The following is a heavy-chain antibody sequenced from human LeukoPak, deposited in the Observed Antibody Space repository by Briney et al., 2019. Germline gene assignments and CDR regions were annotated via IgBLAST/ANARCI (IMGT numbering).Heavy chain of an antibody. CDR3: AREGYDFWSGYYTYYFDY. CDR1: GGSISSYY. Sequence: PSETLSPTCTVSGGSISSYYWSWIRQPAGKGLEWIGRIYTSGSTNYNPSLKSRVTMSVDTSKNQFSLKLSSVTAADTAVYYCAREGYDFWSGYYTYYFDYWGQGTLVTVSS. D-gene: IGHD3-3*01. J-gene: IGHJ4*02. V-gene: IGHV4-4*07. CDR2: IYTSGST.